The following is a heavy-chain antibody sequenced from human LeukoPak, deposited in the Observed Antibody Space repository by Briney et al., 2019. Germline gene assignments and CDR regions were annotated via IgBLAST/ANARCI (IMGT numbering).Heavy chain of an antibody. D-gene: IGHD2-15*01. Sequence: SETLSLTCTVSGGSISSYYWSWIRQPAGKGLEWIGRIYTSGSTNYNPSLKSRVTMSVDTSKNQFSLKLSSVTAADMAVYYCARGVDYCSGGSCYWFDPWGQGTLVTVSS. CDR1: GGSISSYY. CDR3: ARGVDYCSGGSCYWFDP. CDR2: IYTSGST. V-gene: IGHV4-4*07. J-gene: IGHJ5*02.